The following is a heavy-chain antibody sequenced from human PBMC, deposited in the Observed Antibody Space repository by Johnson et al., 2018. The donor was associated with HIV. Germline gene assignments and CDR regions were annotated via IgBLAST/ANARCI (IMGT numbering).Heavy chain of an antibody. CDR2: IYSGGST. Sequence: VQLVESGGGLIQPGGSLRLSCAASGFTVSSNYMSWVRQAPGKGLEWVSVIYSGGSTYYADSVKGRFTISRDNSKNTLYLQMNSLRAEDTAAYYCAREMAATNAWALDIWGQGTMVTVSS. CDR1: GFTVSSNY. CDR3: AREMAATNAWALDI. J-gene: IGHJ3*02. V-gene: IGHV3-53*01. D-gene: IGHD5-24*01.